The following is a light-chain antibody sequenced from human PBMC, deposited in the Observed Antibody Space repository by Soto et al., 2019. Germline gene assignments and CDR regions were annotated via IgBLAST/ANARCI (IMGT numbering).Light chain of an antibody. Sequence: DIQLTQSPSFLSASVGDRVTITCRASQGISSYLAGYQQKPGKAPKLLIYAASTLQSGVQSRFSGSGSGTEFTLTISSLQPEDFATYYCQQLNSYRFTFGPGTKVDIK. V-gene: IGKV1-9*01. CDR2: AAS. J-gene: IGKJ3*01. CDR3: QQLNSYRFT. CDR1: QGISSY.